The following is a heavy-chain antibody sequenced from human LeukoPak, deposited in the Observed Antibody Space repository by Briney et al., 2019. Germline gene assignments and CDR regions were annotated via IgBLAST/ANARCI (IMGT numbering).Heavy chain of an antibody. Sequence: KPSETLSLTCTVSGASISSSSYYWGWIRQPPGKGLEWIGSIYYSGSTYYNPSLKSRVTISVDTSKNQFSLKLSSVTAADTAVYYCARESSGYCSRTNCYTGAFDIWGQGTMVTVSS. J-gene: IGHJ3*02. CDR1: GASISSSSYY. V-gene: IGHV4-39*07. CDR3: ARESSGYCSRTNCYTGAFDI. CDR2: IYYSGST. D-gene: IGHD2-2*02.